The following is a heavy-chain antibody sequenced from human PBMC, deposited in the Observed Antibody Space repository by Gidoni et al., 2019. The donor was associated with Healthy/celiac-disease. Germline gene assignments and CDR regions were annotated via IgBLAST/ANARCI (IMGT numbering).Heavy chain of an antibody. D-gene: IGHD5-12*01. CDR3: AKDRFLRGDGYNHVNFDY. CDR1: GFTFSSYG. CDR2: ISYDGSNK. J-gene: IGHJ4*02. Sequence: QVQLVESGGGVVQPGRSLRLSCAASGFTFSSYGMHWVRQAPGKGMEWVAVISYDGSNKYYADSVKGRVTISRDNSKNTLYLQMNSLRAEDTAVYYCAKDRFLRGDGYNHVNFDYWGQGTLVTVSS. V-gene: IGHV3-30*18.